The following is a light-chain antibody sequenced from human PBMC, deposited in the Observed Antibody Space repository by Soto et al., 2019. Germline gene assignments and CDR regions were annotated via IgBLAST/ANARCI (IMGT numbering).Light chain of an antibody. V-gene: IGKV1-5*03. CDR2: KAS. CDR3: QQYNSYPFT. CDR1: QSISSW. Sequence: DIQMTQSPSTLSASVGDRVTITCRASQSISSWLAWYQQKPGKAPKVLIYKASSLESGVPSRFSGSGSGTEFTLTISSLQPDDFATYSCQQYNSYPFTFGPGTKVDIK. J-gene: IGKJ3*01.